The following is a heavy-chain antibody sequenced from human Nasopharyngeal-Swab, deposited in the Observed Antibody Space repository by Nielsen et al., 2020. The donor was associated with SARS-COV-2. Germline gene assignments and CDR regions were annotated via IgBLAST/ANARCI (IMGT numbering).Heavy chain of an antibody. D-gene: IGHD6-13*01. V-gene: IGHV4-39*01. Sequence: WIRQPPGKGLEWIGNIYYNGNTYQNPSLKSRLTISVDKSKNQFSLQLGSVTAADTAVYYCVRSSSWYYFDYWAQGTQVTVSS. CDR3: VRSSSWYYFDY. CDR2: IYYNGNT. J-gene: IGHJ4*02.